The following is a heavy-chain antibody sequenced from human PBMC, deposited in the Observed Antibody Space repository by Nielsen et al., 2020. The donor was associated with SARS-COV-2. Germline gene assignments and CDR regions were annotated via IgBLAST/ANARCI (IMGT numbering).Heavy chain of an antibody. Sequence: SETLSLTCTVSGGSISSGGYYWSWIRQPPGKGLEWIGYIYYSGSSNYNPPLKSRVTMSLDTSKSQFSLKLSSVTAADTAVYYCARLRGGTYYTNFDYWGQGTLVTVSS. CDR2: IYYSGSS. J-gene: IGHJ4*02. V-gene: IGHV4-61*08. CDR1: GGSISSGGYY. D-gene: IGHD1-26*01. CDR3: ARLRGGTYYTNFDY.